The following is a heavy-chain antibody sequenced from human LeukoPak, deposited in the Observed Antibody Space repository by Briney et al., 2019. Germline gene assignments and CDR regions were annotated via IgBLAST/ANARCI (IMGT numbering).Heavy chain of an antibody. CDR3: ASGAWATRLNS. V-gene: IGHV4-34*12. CDR1: GESLNDYY. Sequence: SDTLSLTCAVYGESLNDYYWSWIRLSPGKGLEWIGDIFDGKTINYNPSLKSRVTISAVTSSQQFSLNLKSVTAADTAVYFCASGAWATRLNSWAQGALVIVSS. CDR2: IFDGKTI. D-gene: IGHD5-24*01. J-gene: IGHJ4*02.